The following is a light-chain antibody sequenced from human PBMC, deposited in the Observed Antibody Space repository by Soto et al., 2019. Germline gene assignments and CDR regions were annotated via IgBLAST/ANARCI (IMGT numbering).Light chain of an antibody. CDR2: AAS. V-gene: IGKV1-39*01. J-gene: IGKJ2*01. Sequence: DIQMTQSPSSLSASAGDRVTITFRASQTVNSYLNWYQQKPGKAPKLLISAASTLQGGVPSRFSASGPGTDFSLTISSLRVEDFGTYYCQQSFVSPYTFGQGTKVDIK. CDR1: QTVNSY. CDR3: QQSFVSPYT.